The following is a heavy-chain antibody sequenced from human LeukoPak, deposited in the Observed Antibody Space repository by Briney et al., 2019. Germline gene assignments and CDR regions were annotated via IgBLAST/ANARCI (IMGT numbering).Heavy chain of an antibody. CDR2: IRSKAYGGTT. Sequence: GGSLRLSCTASGFSFDDYAMTWVRQAPGKGLEWVAFIRSKAYGGTTEYAASVKGRFTISRDDSKSIAYLQMNSLKTEDTAVYYCTRSRSTTGTGCFAPWGQETLVTVS. V-gene: IGHV3-49*04. CDR3: TRSRSTTGTGCFAP. D-gene: IGHD1-1*01. J-gene: IGHJ5*02. CDR1: GFSFDDYA.